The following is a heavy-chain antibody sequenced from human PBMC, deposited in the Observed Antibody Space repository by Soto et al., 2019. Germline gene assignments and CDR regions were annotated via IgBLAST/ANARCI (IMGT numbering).Heavy chain of an antibody. D-gene: IGHD6-13*01. CDR2: ISYDGSNK. CDR1: GFTFSSYA. CDR3: ARVRVKQPTDY. J-gene: IGHJ4*02. Sequence: QVQLVESGGGVVQPGRSLRLSCAASGFTFSSYAMHWVRQAPGKGLEWVAVISYDGSNKYYADSVKGRFTISRDNSKNTLYLQMNSLRAEDTALYYCARVRVKQPTDYWGQGTLVTVSS. V-gene: IGHV3-30-3*01.